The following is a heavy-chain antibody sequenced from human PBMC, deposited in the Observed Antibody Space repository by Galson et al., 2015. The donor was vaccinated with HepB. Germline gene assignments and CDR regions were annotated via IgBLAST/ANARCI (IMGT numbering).Heavy chain of an antibody. V-gene: IGHV3-23*01. D-gene: IGHD5-18*01. J-gene: IGHJ4*02. CDR2: ISGSGRT. CDR1: GYSFSSYA. CDR3: AKDRLDGYSYGYVFDY. Sequence: LRLSCAASGYSFSSYAMTWVRQAPGKGLEWVSVISGSGRTYYGDSVKGRFSISRDNSKNTLYLQMNSLRVEDTAVYYCAKDRLDGYSYGYVFDYWGQGTLVTVSS.